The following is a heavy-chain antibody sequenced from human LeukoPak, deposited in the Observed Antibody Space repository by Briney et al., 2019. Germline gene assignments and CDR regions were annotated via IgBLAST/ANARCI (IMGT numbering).Heavy chain of an antibody. CDR3: AREEGYSYGPPYYFDY. D-gene: IGHD5-18*01. J-gene: IGHJ4*02. CDR2: IYTSGST. V-gene: IGHV4-4*07. Sequence: SETLSLTCTVSGGSISSYYWSWIRQPAGKGLEWIGRIYTSGSTNYNPSLKSRVTMSVDTSKNQFSLKLSSVTAAHTAVYYCAREEGYSYGPPYYFDYWGQGTLVTVSS. CDR1: GGSISSYY.